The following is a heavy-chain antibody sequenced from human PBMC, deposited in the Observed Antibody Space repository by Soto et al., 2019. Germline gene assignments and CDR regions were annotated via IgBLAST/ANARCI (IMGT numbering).Heavy chain of an antibody. Sequence: QVQLVQSGAEVKKTGASVKVSCKASGYTFTGYYMHWVRQAPGQGLEWMGWINPNSGGTNYAQKLQGRVTMPRDTSISTAYMELSRLRSDDTAVYYCAGGGVVPAAGGRMDVWGQGTTVTVSS. CDR3: AGGGVVPAAGGRMDV. CDR2: INPNSGGT. D-gene: IGHD2-2*01. CDR1: GYTFTGYY. J-gene: IGHJ6*02. V-gene: IGHV1-2*02.